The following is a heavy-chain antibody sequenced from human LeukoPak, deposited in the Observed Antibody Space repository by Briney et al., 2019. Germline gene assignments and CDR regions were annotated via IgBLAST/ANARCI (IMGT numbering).Heavy chain of an antibody. D-gene: IGHD6-13*01. CDR2: IKEDGSEK. Sequence: GGSLRLSCAASGFTFSSYWMSWVRQGPGKGLEWVANIKEDGSEKYYVDSVKGRFTISRDNAKNSLYLQMNSLRAEDTAVYYCARYRVIAAAFRGDFEYWGQGSLVTVSS. J-gene: IGHJ4*02. V-gene: IGHV3-7*01. CDR3: ARYRVIAAAFRGDFEY. CDR1: GFTFSSYW.